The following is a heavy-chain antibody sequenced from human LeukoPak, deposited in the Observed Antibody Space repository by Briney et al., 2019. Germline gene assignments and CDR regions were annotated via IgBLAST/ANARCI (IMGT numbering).Heavy chain of an antibody. CDR2: INPNSGGT. V-gene: IGHV1-2*02. Sequence: ASVKVSCKASGYTFTGYYMHWVRQAPGQGLEWMGWINPNSGGTNYAQKFQGRVTMTRDTSISTAYMELSRLRSDDTAVYYCARDPGKRYCSSTGGYSSDAFDIWGQGTMVTVSS. J-gene: IGHJ3*02. D-gene: IGHD2-2*01. CDR3: ARDPGKRYCSSTGGYSSDAFDI. CDR1: GYTFTGYY.